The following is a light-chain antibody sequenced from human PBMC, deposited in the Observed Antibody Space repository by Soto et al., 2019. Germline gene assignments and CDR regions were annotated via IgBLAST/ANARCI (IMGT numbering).Light chain of an antibody. CDR3: QPYDNLPYT. Sequence: DIQMTQSPSSLSASVGDRVTITCQASQDISNYLNWYQQKPGKAPKLLIYDASNLETGVPSRFSGSGSGTDFTFTISSLQPEDIATYYCQPYDNLPYTFGPGTKLEIK. J-gene: IGKJ2*01. CDR2: DAS. V-gene: IGKV1-33*01. CDR1: QDISNY.